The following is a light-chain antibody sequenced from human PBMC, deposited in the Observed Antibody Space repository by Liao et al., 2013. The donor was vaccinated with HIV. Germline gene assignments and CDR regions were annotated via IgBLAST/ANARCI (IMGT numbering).Light chain of an antibody. Sequence: SYALTQPPSLSVSPGQTASITCSGDKLGHKYASWYQQKPGQSPVVVMYQDTKRPSGIPERFSGSKFGNTAILSIRGTQAMDEADYYCQAWDSSTFWVFGGGTKLTVL. J-gene: IGLJ3*02. V-gene: IGLV3-1*01. CDR3: QAWDSSTFWV. CDR2: QDT. CDR1: KLGHKY.